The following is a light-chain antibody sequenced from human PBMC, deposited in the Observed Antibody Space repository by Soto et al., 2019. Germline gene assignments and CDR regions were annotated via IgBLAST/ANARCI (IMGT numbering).Light chain of an antibody. Sequence: QSALTQPASVSGSPGQSITISCTGTSSDVGGYNYVSWYQQHPGKAPKLMIYEVSKRPSGVPYRFSGSKSGNAASLTVSGLQGEDEADYYCSSYAGSSWVFGGGTKVTVL. J-gene: IGLJ3*02. V-gene: IGLV2-8*01. CDR3: SSYAGSSWV. CDR1: SSDVGGYNY. CDR2: EVS.